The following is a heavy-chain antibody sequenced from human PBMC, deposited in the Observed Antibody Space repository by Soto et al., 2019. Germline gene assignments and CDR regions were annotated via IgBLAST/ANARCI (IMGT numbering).Heavy chain of an antibody. CDR1: GDSISGGASF. Sequence: PXGTLCLTCTVSGDSISGGASFWSWIRQPPGKGLEWIANVYYSGSSYYNPSLMSRLTISVDTTKNQFSLQLKSMTAADTAVYYCAKLSCTISTCYFPGWFDPWGQGTLVTVSS. CDR2: VYYSGSS. J-gene: IGHJ5*02. D-gene: IGHD2-2*01. CDR3: AKLSCTISTCYFPGWFDP. V-gene: IGHV4-31*03.